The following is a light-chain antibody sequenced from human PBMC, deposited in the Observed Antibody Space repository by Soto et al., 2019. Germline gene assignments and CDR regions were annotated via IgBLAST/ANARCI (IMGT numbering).Light chain of an antibody. J-gene: IGKJ1*01. Sequence: EIVLTQSPATLSLSPGERATLSCRASQTVSSSYLAWYQQKPGQAPRRLIYGASSRASGIPDRFSGSGSGTDFTLTISRLEPEDFAVYYCQQYGSSLQTFGEGTKVVIK. CDR2: GAS. CDR3: QQYGSSLQT. CDR1: QTVSSSY. V-gene: IGKV3-20*01.